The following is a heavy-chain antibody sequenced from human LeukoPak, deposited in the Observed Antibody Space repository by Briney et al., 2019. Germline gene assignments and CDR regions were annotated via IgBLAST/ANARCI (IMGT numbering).Heavy chain of an antibody. CDR1: GGSISSGSYY. J-gene: IGHJ5*02. V-gene: IGHV4-61*02. D-gene: IGHD4-23*01. CDR3: ARVVITVVTGDWFDP. CDR2: IYTSGST. Sequence: NASETLSLTCTLSGGSISSGSYYWSWIRQPAGKGLERIGRIYTSGSTNYNPSLKSRVTISVDTSKNQFSLKLSSVTAADTAVYYCARVVITVVTGDWFDPWGQGTLVTVSS.